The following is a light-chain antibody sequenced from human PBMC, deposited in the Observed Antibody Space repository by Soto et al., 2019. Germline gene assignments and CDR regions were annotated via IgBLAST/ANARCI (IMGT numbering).Light chain of an antibody. CDR1: QSLGSF. CDR3: QQSYSTPHT. Sequence: DIQRTHTPSSLSASVGDRVTITCRASQSLGSFLNWYQQKPGKAPKLLIFAASTLQSGVPSRFSGSESGTDFTLTIRSLQPEDFAPYYCQQSYSTPHTFGQGTKVDIK. V-gene: IGKV1-39*01. J-gene: IGKJ1*01. CDR2: AAS.